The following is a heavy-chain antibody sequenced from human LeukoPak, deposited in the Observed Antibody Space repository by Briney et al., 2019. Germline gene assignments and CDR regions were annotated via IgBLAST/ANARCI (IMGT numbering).Heavy chain of an antibody. V-gene: IGHV4-34*01. Sequence: SETLSLTCAVYGGSFSGYYWSWIRQPPGKGLEWIGEINHSGSTNYNPSLKSRVTISVDTSKNQFSLKLSSVTAADTAVYYCARGPIRMTTVTNTQKYPALLFPVTDEGIDIWGQGTMVNGFS. D-gene: IGHD4-17*01. J-gene: IGHJ3*02. CDR3: ARGPIRMTTVTNTQKYPALLFPVTDEGIDI. CDR2: INHSGST. CDR1: GGSFSGYY.